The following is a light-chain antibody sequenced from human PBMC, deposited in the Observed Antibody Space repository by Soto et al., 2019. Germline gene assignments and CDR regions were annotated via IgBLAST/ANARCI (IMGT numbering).Light chain of an antibody. V-gene: IGLV4-69*01. CDR1: SGHSNYA. CDR3: QTWGSGIVV. CDR2: LNSDGSH. J-gene: IGLJ2*01. Sequence: QLVLTQSPSASASLGASVKLTCTLSSGHSNYAIAWHQQQSEKGPRYLMKLNSDGSHSKGDGIPDRFSGSSSGAERYLTISRLQSEDEADYYCQTWGSGIVVFGAGTKLTDL.